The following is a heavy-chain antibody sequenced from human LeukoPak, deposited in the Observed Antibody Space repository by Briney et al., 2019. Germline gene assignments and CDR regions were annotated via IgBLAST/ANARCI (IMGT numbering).Heavy chain of an antibody. CDR2: IYYSGST. CDR3: ARDQEQSGPTASDAFDI. Sequence: SETLSLTCTVSGGSISSYYWSWIRQPPGKGLEWIGYIYYSGSTNYNPSLKSRVTISVDTSKNQFSLKLSSVTAADTAVYYCARDQEQSGPTASDAFDIWGQGTMVTVSS. V-gene: IGHV4-59*01. D-gene: IGHD4-17*01. J-gene: IGHJ3*02. CDR1: GGSISSYY.